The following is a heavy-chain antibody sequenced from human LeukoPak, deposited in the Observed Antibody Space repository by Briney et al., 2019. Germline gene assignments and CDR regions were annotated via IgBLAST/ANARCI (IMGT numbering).Heavy chain of an antibody. Sequence: GGSLRLSCAASGFTFSTYAIHWVRQAPGKGLEYVSAIGFNGDGFNGDSTYYATSVKGRFTISRDNSKNTVYLQMGSLRTEDMAVYYCARGRQWLGLFEYWGQGTLVTVSS. CDR3: ARGRQWLGLFEY. V-gene: IGHV3-64*01. CDR1: GFTFSTYA. CDR2: IGFNGDGFNGDST. J-gene: IGHJ4*02. D-gene: IGHD6-19*01.